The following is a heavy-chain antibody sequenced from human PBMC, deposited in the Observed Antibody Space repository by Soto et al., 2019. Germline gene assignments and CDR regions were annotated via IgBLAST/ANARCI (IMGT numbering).Heavy chain of an antibody. CDR1: GYSFTSYW. V-gene: IGHV5-51*01. D-gene: IGHD2-15*01. CDR2: IYPGDSDT. J-gene: IGHJ6*02. CDR3: ASPLPPASPAALNCSGGSCYSDYYYGMDV. Sequence: PGESLKISCKGSGYSFTSYWIGWVRQMPGKGLEWMGIIYPGDSDTRYSPSFQGQVTISADKSISTAYLQWSSLKASDTAMYYCASPLPPASPAALNCSGGSCYSDYYYGMDVWGQGTTVTVSS.